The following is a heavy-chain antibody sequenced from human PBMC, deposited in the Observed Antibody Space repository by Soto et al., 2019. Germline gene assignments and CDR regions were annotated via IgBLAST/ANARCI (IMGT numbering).Heavy chain of an antibody. CDR1: GGSFSGYY. V-gene: IGHV4-34*01. Sequence: SETLSLTCAVYGGSFSGYYWSWIRQPPGKGLEWIGEINHSGSTNYNPSLKSRVTISVDTSKNQFSLKLSSVTAADTAVYYCARGLDVVVVPAAGPIFDYWGQGTLVTV. D-gene: IGHD2-2*03. CDR3: ARGLDVVVVPAAGPIFDY. J-gene: IGHJ4*02. CDR2: INHSGST.